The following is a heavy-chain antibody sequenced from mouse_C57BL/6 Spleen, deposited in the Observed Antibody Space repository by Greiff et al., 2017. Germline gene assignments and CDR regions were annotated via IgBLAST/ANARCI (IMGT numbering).Heavy chain of an antibody. CDR1: GYTFTSFW. CDR2: IYPSDSYT. Sequence: VQLQQPGAELVKPGASVKLSCKASGYTFTSFWMQWVKQRPGQGLEWIGEIYPSDSYTNYNQKFKGKATLTVDTSSSTAYMQLSSLTSEDSAVYYCAKGGDAMDYWGQGTSVTVCS. J-gene: IGHJ4*01. V-gene: IGHV1-50*01. CDR3: AKGGDAMDY.